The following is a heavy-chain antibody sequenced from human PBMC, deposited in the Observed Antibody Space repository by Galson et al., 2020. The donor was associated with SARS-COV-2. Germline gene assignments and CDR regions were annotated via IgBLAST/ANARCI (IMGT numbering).Heavy chain of an antibody. CDR3: ARGKLTEVRTPFDY. Sequence: PSETLSLTCAVSGGSISSGGYSWSWIRQPPGKGLEWIGYMYDGGTTYYNPSLKSRVTISVDRSKNQFSLKLSSVTAADTAVYYCARGKLTEVRTPFDYWGQGTLVTVSS. J-gene: IGHJ4*02. CDR1: GGSISSGGYS. D-gene: IGHD3-9*01. CDR2: MYDGGTT. V-gene: IGHV4-30-2*01.